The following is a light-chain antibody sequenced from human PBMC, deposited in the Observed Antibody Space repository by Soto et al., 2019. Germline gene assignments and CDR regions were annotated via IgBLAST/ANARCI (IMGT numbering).Light chain of an antibody. CDR1: TSDVGGFDS. V-gene: IGLV2-14*01. CDR2: EVS. J-gene: IGLJ3*02. Sequence: QSALTQPASVSGSPGQSITISCTATTSDVGGFDSVSWYQQHPGTAPRVIIYEVSNRPSGVSYRFSGSKSANTASLTISGLQADDEADYYCSSYTTSTPGLFCGGTKLTVL. CDR3: SSYTTSTPGL.